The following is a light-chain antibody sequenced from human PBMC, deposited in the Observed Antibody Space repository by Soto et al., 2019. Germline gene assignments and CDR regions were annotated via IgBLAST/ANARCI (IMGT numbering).Light chain of an antibody. CDR1: QSVSSY. CDR3: QQYVSSSRT. V-gene: IGKV3-20*01. CDR2: GAS. Sequence: EIVLTQSPGTLSLSPGERATLSCRASQSVSSYLAWYQQKPGQAPRLLIYGASSRANGIPDRFSGSGTGTDFSLTISRLEPEDFAVYYCQQYVSSSRTFGQGTKVEIK. J-gene: IGKJ1*01.